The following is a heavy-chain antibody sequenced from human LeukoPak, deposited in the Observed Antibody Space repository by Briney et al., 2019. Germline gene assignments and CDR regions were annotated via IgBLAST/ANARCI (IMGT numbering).Heavy chain of an antibody. Sequence: GGSLRLSCAASGFIFSGYSMNWVRRAPGKGLEWVSYISSSSSTTIYYADSVKGRFTISRDNSKNTLYLQMNSVRAEDTAVYYCAGADSSGYMYWGQGTLVTVSS. V-gene: IGHV3-48*01. CDR2: ISSSSSTTI. CDR1: GFIFSGYS. J-gene: IGHJ4*02. CDR3: AGADSSGYMY. D-gene: IGHD3-22*01.